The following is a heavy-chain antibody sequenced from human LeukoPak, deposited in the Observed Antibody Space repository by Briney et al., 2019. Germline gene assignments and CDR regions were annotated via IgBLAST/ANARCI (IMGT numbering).Heavy chain of an antibody. Sequence: GGSLRLSCAASGFTFSSYSMNWVRQAPGKGLEWVSSISSSSSYIYYADAVKGRFTISRDNAKNSLYLQMNSLRAEDTAVYYCARHRGVVPFDYWGQGTLVTVSS. CDR1: GFTFSSYS. CDR3: ARHRGVVPFDY. V-gene: IGHV3-21*01. D-gene: IGHD3-3*01. CDR2: ISSSSSYI. J-gene: IGHJ4*02.